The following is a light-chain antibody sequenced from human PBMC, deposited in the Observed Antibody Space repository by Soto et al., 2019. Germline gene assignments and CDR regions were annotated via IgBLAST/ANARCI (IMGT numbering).Light chain of an antibody. CDR2: DNS. V-gene: IGLV6-57*04. Sequence: NFMLTQSLSVSESPGKTVTISCTRSSGSIASEHVQWCQQRPGSAPTTVIYDNSQRPSGVPDRFSGSIDSSSNSASLTISGLKTEDEADYYCQSFDTSTVVFGGGTKLTVL. CDR1: SGSIASEH. CDR3: QSFDTSTVV. J-gene: IGLJ2*01.